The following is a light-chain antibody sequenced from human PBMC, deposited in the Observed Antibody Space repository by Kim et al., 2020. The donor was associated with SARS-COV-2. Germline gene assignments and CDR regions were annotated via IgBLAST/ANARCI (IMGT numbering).Light chain of an antibody. J-gene: IGKJ3*01. CDR2: WAS. CDR1: QSVLYSSNNKSY. Sequence: ATLNCKSSQSVLYSSNNKSYLAWYQQKPGQPPKLLIYWASTRESGVPDRFSGSGSGTDFTLTISSPQAEDVAVYYCQQYYSTPFTFGPGTKVDIK. V-gene: IGKV4-1*01. CDR3: QQYYSTPFT.